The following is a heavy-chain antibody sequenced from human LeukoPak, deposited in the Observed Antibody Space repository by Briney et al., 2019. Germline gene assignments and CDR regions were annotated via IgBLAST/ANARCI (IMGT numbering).Heavy chain of an antibody. Sequence: SETLSLTCTVSGYSISSGYYWGWIRQPPGKGLEWIGSIYHSGTTYYNPSLKSRVTISVDTSKNQFSLKLSSVTAADTAVYYCARVKGRLSWFDPWGQGTLFTDSS. CDR2: IYHSGTT. J-gene: IGHJ5*02. V-gene: IGHV4-38-2*02. CDR3: ARVKGRLSWFDP. CDR1: GYSISSGYY.